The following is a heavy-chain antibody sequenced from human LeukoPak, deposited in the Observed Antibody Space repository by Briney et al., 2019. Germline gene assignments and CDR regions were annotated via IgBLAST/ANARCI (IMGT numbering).Heavy chain of an antibody. D-gene: IGHD4-17*01. J-gene: IGHJ4*02. CDR3: TRRGDGDYGDY. CDR1: GFTFSGSA. V-gene: IGHV3-73*01. CDR2: IKSKANNYAT. Sequence: GGSLRLSCAASGFTFSGSAMHWVRQASGKGLEWVGRIKSKANNYATAYAASVKGRFTISRDDSENKAFLQMNSLKTEDTAVYYCTRRGDGDYGDYWGQGTLVTVSS.